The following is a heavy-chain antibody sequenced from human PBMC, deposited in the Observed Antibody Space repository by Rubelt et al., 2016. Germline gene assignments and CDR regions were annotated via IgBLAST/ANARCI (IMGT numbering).Heavy chain of an antibody. V-gene: IGHV4-39*07. CDR3: ARASSSWHFDY. CDR2: SGST. J-gene: IGHJ4*02. D-gene: IGHD6-13*01. Sequence: SGSTYYNPSLKSRVTISVDTSKNQFSLKLSSVTAADTAVYYCARASSSWHFDYWGQGTLVTVSS.